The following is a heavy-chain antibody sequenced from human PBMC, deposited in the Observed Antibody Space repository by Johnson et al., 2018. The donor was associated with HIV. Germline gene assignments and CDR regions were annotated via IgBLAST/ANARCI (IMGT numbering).Heavy chain of an antibody. CDR1: GFTISTKY. V-gene: IGHV3-74*01. CDR3: AREAAADAFDI. J-gene: IGHJ3*02. D-gene: IGHD6-13*01. Sequence: VQLVESGGGLVQPGGSLRLSCAASGFTISTKYFNWVRQAPGKGLVWVSRIKSDGSRTSYADSVKGRFTISRDNAKNTLYLQMNSLRVEDTAVYYCAREAAADAFDIWGQGTMVTVSS. CDR2: IKSDGSRT.